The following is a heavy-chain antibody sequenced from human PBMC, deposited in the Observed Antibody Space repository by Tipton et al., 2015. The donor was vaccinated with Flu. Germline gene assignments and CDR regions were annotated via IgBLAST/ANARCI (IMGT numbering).Heavy chain of an antibody. J-gene: IGHJ5*01. CDR3: VRRDYSNYVSEPKNWFDS. CDR2: IHQTGST. CDR1: GGSIGSGYY. V-gene: IGHV4-38-2*01. D-gene: IGHD4-11*01. Sequence: TLSLTCSVSGGSIGSGYYWGWIRQPPGKGLEWIGNIHQTGSTYHNPSLKSRVTMSVARSKNQFSLRLTSVTAADTAVYYCVRRDYSNYVSEPKNWFDSWGQGTLVTVSS.